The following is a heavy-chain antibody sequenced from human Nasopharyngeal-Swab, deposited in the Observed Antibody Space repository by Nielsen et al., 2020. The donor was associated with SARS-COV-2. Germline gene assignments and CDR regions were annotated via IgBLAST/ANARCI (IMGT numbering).Heavy chain of an antibody. CDR1: GFSFTSSA. J-gene: IGHJ6*02. CDR2: IVVGSGNT. V-gene: IGHV1-58*01. CDR3: AAAKAARQGYYYYGMDV. D-gene: IGHD6-6*01. Sequence: AVVFCWASGFSFTSSAVQWVRQARGQRLEWIGWIVVGSGNTNYAQKFQERVTITRDMSTSTAYMELSSLRSEDTAVYYCAAAKAARQGYYYYGMDVWGQGTTVTVSS.